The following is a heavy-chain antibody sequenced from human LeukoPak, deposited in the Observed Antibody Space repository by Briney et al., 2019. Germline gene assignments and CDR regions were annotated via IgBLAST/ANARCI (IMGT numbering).Heavy chain of an antibody. D-gene: IGHD5-18*01. CDR3: ARVSGDTAQDAFDF. CDR2: IYYSGTT. V-gene: IGHV4-59*01. J-gene: IGHJ3*01. CDR1: GGSLSSYC. Sequence: KSSETLSLTCTVSGGSLSSYCWTWIRQPPGKGLEWIGYIYYSGTTVYNPSLTSRVTISIDTSKNQVSLKLSSVTAADTAVYYCARVSGDTAQDAFDFWGQGTMVTVSS.